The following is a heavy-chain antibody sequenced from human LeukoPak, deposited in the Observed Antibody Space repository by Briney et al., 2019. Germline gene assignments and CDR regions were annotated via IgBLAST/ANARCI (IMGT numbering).Heavy chain of an antibody. CDR1: GFTFSIYS. V-gene: IGHV3-48*02. CDR2: ISSSSSTI. D-gene: IGHD6-19*01. CDR3: ATMRGGWYLVDFDY. J-gene: IGHJ4*02. Sequence: GGSLRLSCAVSGFTFSIYSMNCLPHAPGKGLECCSYISSSSSTIYYAASVKGRFTISRDKATNSLYLQMNSLRDGDTAVYYCATMRGGWYLVDFDYWGQGTLVTVSS.